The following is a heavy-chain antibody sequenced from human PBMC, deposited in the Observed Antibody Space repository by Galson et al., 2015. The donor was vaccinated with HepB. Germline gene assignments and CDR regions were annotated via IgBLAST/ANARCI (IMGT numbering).Heavy chain of an antibody. CDR2: IYPGDSDA. CDR3: ARQEAASVYFGY. Sequence: QSGAEVKKPGESLKISCKGSGYSFTNYWIGWVRQMPGKGLEWMGIIYPGDSDARYSPSFQGQVTISVDQSISTAYLQWSSLKASDTAVYYCARQEAASVYFGYWGQGTLVSVSS. V-gene: IGHV5-51*01. CDR1: GYSFTNYW. J-gene: IGHJ4*02. D-gene: IGHD6-13*01.